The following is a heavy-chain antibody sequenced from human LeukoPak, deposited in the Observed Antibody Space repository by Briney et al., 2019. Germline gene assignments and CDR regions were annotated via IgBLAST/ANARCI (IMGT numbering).Heavy chain of an antibody. J-gene: IGHJ4*02. CDR2: IYHSGST. D-gene: IGHD3-16*01. CDR1: GGSISSSNW. CDR3: ARIEGVGSIYYFDY. V-gene: IGHV4-4*02. Sequence: SGTLSLTCAVSGGSISSSNWWSWVRQPPGKGLEWIGEIYHSGSTYYNPSLKSRVTISVDTSKNQFSLKVSSVTAADTAVYYCARIEGVGSIYYFDYWGQGTLVTVSS.